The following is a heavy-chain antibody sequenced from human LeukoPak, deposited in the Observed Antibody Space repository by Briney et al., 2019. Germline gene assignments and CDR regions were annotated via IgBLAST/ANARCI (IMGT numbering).Heavy chain of an antibody. V-gene: IGHV3-30*02. CDR3: AKDPGKDGWSYLDS. CDR2: VRNDENNK. CDR1: GFTFSNYG. J-gene: IGHJ4*02. D-gene: IGHD5-24*01. Sequence: QTGGSLRLSCAASGFTFSNYGMHWFRQAPGKGLEWVAHVRNDENNKYYVDSVKGRFTISRDNSKSTLYLQMNSLRVEDTAVYFCAKDPGKDGWSYLDSWGQGTLVTVSS.